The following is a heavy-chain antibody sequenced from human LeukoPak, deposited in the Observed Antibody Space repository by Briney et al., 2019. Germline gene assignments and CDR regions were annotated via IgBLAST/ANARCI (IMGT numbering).Heavy chain of an antibody. CDR1: GFSVSSNF. V-gene: IGHV3-53*01. D-gene: IGHD2-2*01. CDR2: IYSGGTT. CDR3: ARDCSSTSCYVY. Sequence: PGGSLRLSCEASGFSVSSNFMSWVRQAPGKGLEWVSVIYSGGTTYNADSVRGRFTISRDNSKNTLYLQMNSLRAEDTAVYYCARDCSSTSCYVYWGQGTLVTVSS. J-gene: IGHJ4*02.